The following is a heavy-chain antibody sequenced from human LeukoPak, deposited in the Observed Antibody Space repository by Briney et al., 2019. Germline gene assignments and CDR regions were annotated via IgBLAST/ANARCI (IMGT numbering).Heavy chain of an antibody. V-gene: IGHV3-73*01. CDR3: TFYYYDSSGYPSLPYYYYYGMDV. D-gene: IGHD3-22*01. J-gene: IGHJ6*02. CDR2: IRSKANSYAT. Sequence: PGGSLRLSCAASGFTLSGSAMHWVRQASGKGLEWVGRIRSKANSYATAYAASVKARFTISRDDSKNTAYLQMNSLKTEDTAVYYCTFYYYDSSGYPSLPYYYYYGMDVWGQGTTVTVSS. CDR1: GFTLSGSA.